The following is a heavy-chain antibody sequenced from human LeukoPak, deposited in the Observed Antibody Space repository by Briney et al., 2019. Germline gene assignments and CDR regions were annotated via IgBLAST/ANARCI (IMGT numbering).Heavy chain of an antibody. V-gene: IGHV1-18*01. CDR3: ARGRLGFCSGGSCSDFDY. J-gene: IGHJ4*02. D-gene: IGHD2-15*01. CDR1: GYTFTSYG. CDR2: IRDYNGKT. Sequence: ASVKVSCKTSGYTFTSYGISWVRQAPGQGLEWMGWIRDYNGKTNYAQKFQGRVTMTTDTSTSTAYMEVRSLRSDDTAVYYCARGRLGFCSGGSCSDFDYWGQGTLVTVSS.